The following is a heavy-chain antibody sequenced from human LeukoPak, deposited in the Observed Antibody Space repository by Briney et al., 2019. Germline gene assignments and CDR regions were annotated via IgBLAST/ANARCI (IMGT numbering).Heavy chain of an antibody. CDR2: LSSSSGTI. CDR1: GFTFSSYD. D-gene: IGHD3-10*01. J-gene: IGHJ4*02. CDR3: ARASRSGSYYFDY. V-gene: IGHV3-48*02. Sequence: PGGSLRLSCAVSGFTFSSYDMNWVRQAPGKGLEWVSYLSSSSGTIYYAGSVKGRFTISRDNAKNSLYLQMNSLRDEDTAVYYCARASRSGSYYFDYWGQGTVVTVSS.